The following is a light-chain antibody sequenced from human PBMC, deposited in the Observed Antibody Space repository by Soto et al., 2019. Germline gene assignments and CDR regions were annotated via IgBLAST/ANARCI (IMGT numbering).Light chain of an antibody. J-gene: IGKJ4*01. V-gene: IGKV3-15*01. CDR2: GAS. Sequence: EIVMTQSPDTLSVSPGETATLSCRASQSVSSNLAWYQQKPGQGPRLLIYGASTRATDIPARFNGIGSGKEFTLSISSLQSEDFAIYYCHQYNSWPLTFGGGTKVEIK. CDR3: HQYNSWPLT. CDR1: QSVSSN.